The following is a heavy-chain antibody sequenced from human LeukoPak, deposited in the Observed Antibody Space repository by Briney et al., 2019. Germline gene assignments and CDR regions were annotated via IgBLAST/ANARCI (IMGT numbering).Heavy chain of an antibody. CDR1: GFTFSSYW. CDR3: ARHSSGYYHYDY. V-gene: IGHV3-74*01. CDR2: INRDGRST. Sequence: PGGALRLSCAASGFTFSSYWMHWVRQAPGKGLVWVSRINRDGRSTSYADSVKGRFTISRDTAKNTLHLQMNSLRAEDTAVYYCARHSSGYYHYDYWGPGTPVTVAS. D-gene: IGHD3-22*01. J-gene: IGHJ4*02.